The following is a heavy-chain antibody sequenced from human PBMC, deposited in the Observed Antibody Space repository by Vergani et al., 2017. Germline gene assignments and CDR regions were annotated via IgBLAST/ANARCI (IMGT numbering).Heavy chain of an antibody. V-gene: IGHV4-39*01. D-gene: IGHD6-19*01. CDR1: GASIRSSNYY. CDR2: IYYSWST. J-gene: IGHJ5*02. CDR3: ARHSTVEWLVKLGWIDP. Sequence: QLQLQESGPGLVKPSATLSLTCSVSGASIRSSNYYWVWIRQPPGKGLEWIASIYYSWSTYYNPSIESRVTISVDTSKNQFSLKLSSVTAADTAVYFCARHSTVEWLVKLGWIDPWGQGILVTVSS.